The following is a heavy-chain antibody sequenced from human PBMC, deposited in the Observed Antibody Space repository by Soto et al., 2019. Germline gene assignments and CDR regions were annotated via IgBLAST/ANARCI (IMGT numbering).Heavy chain of an antibody. J-gene: IGHJ6*02. CDR1: GGSVSSGSYY. V-gene: IGHV4-61*01. CDR3: ARVLYDFWSGYYRNYYYYYGMDV. CDR2: IYYSGST. D-gene: IGHD3-3*01. Sequence: SETLSLTCTVSGGSVSSGSYYWSWIRQPPGKGLEWIGYIYYSGSTNYNPSLKSRVTISVDTSKNQFSLKLSSVTAADTAVYYCARVLYDFWSGYYRNYYYYYGMDVWGQGTTVTVSS.